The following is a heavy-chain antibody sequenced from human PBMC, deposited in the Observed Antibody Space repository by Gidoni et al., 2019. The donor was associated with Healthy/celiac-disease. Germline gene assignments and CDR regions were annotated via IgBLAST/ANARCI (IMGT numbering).Heavy chain of an antibody. CDR2: ISSSSSYI. CDR3: ESWGY. V-gene: IGHV3-21*01. CDR1: GFTFSSYS. Sequence: EVQLVESGGGLVTPGGFLILSCAASGFTFSSYSMNWVRQAPGKGLEWVSSISSSSSYIYYADSVKGRFTSSRDNAKNSLDLQRNSRRAEDTAVDYCESWGYWGQGTLVTVSS. D-gene: IGHD3-16*01. J-gene: IGHJ4*02.